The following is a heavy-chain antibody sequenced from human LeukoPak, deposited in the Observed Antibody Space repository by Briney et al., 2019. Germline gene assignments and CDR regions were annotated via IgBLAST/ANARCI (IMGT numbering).Heavy chain of an antibody. J-gene: IGHJ6*03. CDR1: GGSISSYY. D-gene: IGHD2-8*02. Sequence: PSETLSLTCTVSGGSISSYYWSWIRQPPGKGLEWIGYIYYSGSTNYNPSLKSRVTISVDTSKNQFSLKLSSVTAADTAVYYCARVAGGYWYYYYMDVWGKGTTVTISS. V-gene: IGHV4-59*01. CDR2: IYYSGST. CDR3: ARVAGGYWYYYYMDV.